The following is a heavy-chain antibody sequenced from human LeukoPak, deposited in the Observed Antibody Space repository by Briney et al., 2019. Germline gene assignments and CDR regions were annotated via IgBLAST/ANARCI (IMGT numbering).Heavy chain of an antibody. V-gene: IGHV4-4*02. J-gene: IGHJ6*04. Sequence: SGTLSLTCAVSGGSISSSNWWSWVRQPPGKGLEWIGEIYHSGSTNYNPSLKSRVTISVDKSKNQFSLKLSSVTAADTAVYYCARIGRSSSSWLNYYYGMDVWGKGTTVTVSS. CDR1: GGSISSSNW. D-gene: IGHD6-13*01. CDR2: IYHSGST. CDR3: ARIGRSSSSWLNYYYGMDV.